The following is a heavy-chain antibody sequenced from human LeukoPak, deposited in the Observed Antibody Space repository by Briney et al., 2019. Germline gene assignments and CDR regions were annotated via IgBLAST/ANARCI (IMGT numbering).Heavy chain of an antibody. CDR1: GFTFSSYS. Sequence: GGSLRLSCAASGFTFSSYSMNWVRQAPGKGLEWVSYISSSSSTIYYADSVKGRFTISRDNAKNSLYLQMNSLRAEDTAVYYCARTGNMITFGGVNVYDYWGQGTLVTVSS. CDR2: ISSSSSTI. D-gene: IGHD3-16*02. J-gene: IGHJ4*02. CDR3: ARTGNMITFGGVNVYDY. V-gene: IGHV3-48*01.